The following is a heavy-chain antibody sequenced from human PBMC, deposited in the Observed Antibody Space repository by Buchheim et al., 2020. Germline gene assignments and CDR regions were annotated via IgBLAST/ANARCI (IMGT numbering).Heavy chain of an antibody. J-gene: IGHJ6*02. CDR2: ISYDGSNK. CDR1: GFTFSSYG. D-gene: IGHD3-9*01. Sequence: QVQLVESGGGVVQPGRSLRLSCAASGFTFSSYGMHWVRQAPGKGLEWVAVISYDGSNKYYADSVKGRFTISRDNSKNPLYLQRNSLRSEDTAVYYCAKENYDILTGYFYGMDVWGQGTT. V-gene: IGHV3-30*18. CDR3: AKENYDILTGYFYGMDV.